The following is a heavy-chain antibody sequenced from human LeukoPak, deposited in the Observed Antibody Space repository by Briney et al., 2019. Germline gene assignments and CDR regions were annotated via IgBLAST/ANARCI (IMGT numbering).Heavy chain of an antibody. CDR1: GYSISSGYY. CDR2: SFHTGHT. V-gene: IGHV4-38-2*02. J-gene: IGHJ4*02. CDR3: ARHPLAYYAGSGYAGTHFDY. D-gene: IGHD3-22*01. Sequence: SQTLSLTCTDSGYSISSGYYWCWIRQPPGWGLWWVASSFHTGHTLYNPSLKSPLTTSVDTSTNHLSLRLSSVTAADTAVYYCARHPLAYYAGSGYAGTHFDYWGEGTLVTVSS.